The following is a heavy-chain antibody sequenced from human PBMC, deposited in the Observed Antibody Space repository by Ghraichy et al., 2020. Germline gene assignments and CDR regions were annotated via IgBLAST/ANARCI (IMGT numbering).Heavy chain of an antibody. V-gene: IGHV1-18*01. D-gene: IGHD1-7*01. J-gene: IGHJ4*01. CDR2: MSAHDGNT. CDR1: GYSFGNFG. CDR3: ARGVDWNYPGGLDY. Sequence: ASVKVSCKASGYSFGNFGMSWVRQAPGQGLEWMGWMSAHDGNTNYEQRFQGRFTMTTDTSTSTVYMELRNLISDDTAVYYCARGVDWNYPGGLDYWGQGTLVTVSS.